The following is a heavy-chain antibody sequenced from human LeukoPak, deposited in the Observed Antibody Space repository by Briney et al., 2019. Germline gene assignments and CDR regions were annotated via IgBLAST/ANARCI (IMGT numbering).Heavy chain of an antibody. V-gene: IGHV4-59*01. J-gene: IGHJ3*02. CDR1: GVAIGGYY. CDR3: ARVKYQPRDVFDI. CDR2: IFYSGST. D-gene: IGHD2-2*01. Sequence: SETLSLTCSVSGVAIGGYYWSWIRQPPGKGLEWIGFIFYSGSTKYNPSLESRVTISVDTSKNQFSLSLRSVNAADTAVYYCARVKYQPRDVFDIWGQGTLVTVSS.